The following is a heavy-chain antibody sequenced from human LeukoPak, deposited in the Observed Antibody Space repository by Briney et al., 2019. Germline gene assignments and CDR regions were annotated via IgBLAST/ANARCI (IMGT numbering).Heavy chain of an antibody. CDR2: ISSSSSYI. Sequence: GGSLRLSCAASGFTFSSYSMNWVRQAPGKGLEWVSSISSSSSYIYYADSVKGRFTVSRDNAKNSLYLQMNSLRAEDTAVYYCARSGAAAGTCGYWGQGTLVTVSS. J-gene: IGHJ4*02. V-gene: IGHV3-21*01. CDR3: ARSGAAAGTCGY. CDR1: GFTFSSYS. D-gene: IGHD6-13*01.